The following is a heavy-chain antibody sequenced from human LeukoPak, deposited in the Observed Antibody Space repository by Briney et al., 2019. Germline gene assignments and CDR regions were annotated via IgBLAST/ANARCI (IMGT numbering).Heavy chain of an antibody. CDR2: IYYSGTT. V-gene: IGHV4-39*07. CDR1: GGSISSSSYY. Sequence: PSETLSLTCTVSGGSISSSSYYWGWIRQPPGKGLEWIGSIYYSGTTYYNPSLKSRVTISVDTSKNQFSLKLSSVTAADTAVYYCARVWFGELSLDYWGQGTLVTVSS. D-gene: IGHD3-10*01. J-gene: IGHJ4*02. CDR3: ARVWFGELSLDY.